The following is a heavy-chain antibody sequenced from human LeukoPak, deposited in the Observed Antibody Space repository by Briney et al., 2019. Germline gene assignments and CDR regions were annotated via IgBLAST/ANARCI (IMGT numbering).Heavy chain of an antibody. CDR2: INPNSGVT. Sequence: VASVKVSCKASGYTFTDYYVHWVRQAPGQGLEWMGWINPNSGVTHYPQKLQGRVTMTRDTSIRTAYMEVSSLRSDDTAVYYCARGQQWLEAFDYWGLGTLVTVSS. CDR1: GYTFTDYY. V-gene: IGHV1-2*02. D-gene: IGHD6-19*01. CDR3: ARGQQWLEAFDY. J-gene: IGHJ4*02.